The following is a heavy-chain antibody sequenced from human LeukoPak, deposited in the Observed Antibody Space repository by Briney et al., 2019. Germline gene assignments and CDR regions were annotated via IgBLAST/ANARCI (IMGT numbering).Heavy chain of an antibody. D-gene: IGHD3-22*01. J-gene: IGHJ4*02. CDR2: IDYIGST. CDR3: ARGRGDSKGTSFHY. Sequence: SETLSLTCTVSGGSISNYHWSWIRQPPGKGLEWIGYIDYIGSTTYNPSLKSRVTISIDTSKNQFSLRLSSVTAADTAVYYCARGRGDSKGTSFHYWGQGTLVTVSA. CDR1: GGSISNYH. V-gene: IGHV4-59*01.